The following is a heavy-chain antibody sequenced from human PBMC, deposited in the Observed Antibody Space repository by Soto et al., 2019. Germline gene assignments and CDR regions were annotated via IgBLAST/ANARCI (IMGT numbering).Heavy chain of an antibody. Sequence: QVQLQQWGAGLLRPSETLSLTCAVNGVSFSGVYWSWIRQPPGKGLEWIGEIIPGGSPDYNPSVKSRVTMSVDASKTRFSLQLRSVPAADRAVYDCARGPPFDYWGRGSLVTVSS. CDR1: GVSFSGVY. J-gene: IGHJ4*02. CDR3: ARGPPFDY. CDR2: IIPGGSP. V-gene: IGHV4-34*12.